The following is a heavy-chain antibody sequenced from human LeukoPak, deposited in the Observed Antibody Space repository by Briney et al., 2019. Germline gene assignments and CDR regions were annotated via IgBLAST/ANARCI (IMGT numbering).Heavy chain of an antibody. J-gene: IGHJ5*02. CDR3: ARDLVYDGVDP. D-gene: IGHD3-3*01. CDR2: INPNSDVT. Sequence: ASVKVSCKASGYTFTDYYIHWVRQAPGQGLEWLGWINPNSDVTNYAQNFQGRVTMTRDTSISTAYMELSSLTSDDTAVYYCARDLVYDGVDPWGQGTLVTVSS. V-gene: IGHV1-2*02. CDR1: GYTFTDYY.